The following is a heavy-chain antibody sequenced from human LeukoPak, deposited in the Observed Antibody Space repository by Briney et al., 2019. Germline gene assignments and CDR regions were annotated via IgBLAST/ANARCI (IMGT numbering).Heavy chain of an antibody. CDR3: ARDVWSGNYYYDY. CDR1: GFTFSSYG. Sequence: GGSLRLSCAASGFTFSSYGIHWVRQAPGKGLEWVAVIWYDRSNKYYADSVKGRFIISRDNSKNTLYLQMNSLRAEDTAVYYCARDVWSGNYYYDYWGQGTLVTVSS. V-gene: IGHV3-33*01. CDR2: IWYDRSNK. J-gene: IGHJ4*02. D-gene: IGHD3-3*01.